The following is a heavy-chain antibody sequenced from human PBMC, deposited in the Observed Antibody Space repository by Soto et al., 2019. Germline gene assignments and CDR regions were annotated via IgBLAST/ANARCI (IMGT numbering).Heavy chain of an antibody. J-gene: IGHJ4*01. V-gene: IGHV3-23*01. CDR2: ISGNGDVT. CDR1: GFTFSDFA. D-gene: IGHD4-17*01. CDR3: AKDGIHTVTFDY. Sequence: EVQLSESGGGLAQPGGSLTLSCEGSGFTFSDFAISWVRQAPGKGLEWVSVISGNGDVTHYADSVKGRFATSRDNSKNTMFLQMNSLTAEDTAIYYCAKDGIHTVTFDYWGRGTLVTVSS.